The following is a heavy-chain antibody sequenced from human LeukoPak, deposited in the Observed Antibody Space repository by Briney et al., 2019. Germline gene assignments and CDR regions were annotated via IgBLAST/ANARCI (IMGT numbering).Heavy chain of an antibody. V-gene: IGHV4-34*01. CDR2: INHSGST. Sequence: KSSETLSLTCAVYGGSFSGYYWSWIRQPPGKGLEWIGEINHSGSTNYNPSLKSRVTISVDTSKNQFSLKLSSVTAADTAVYYCARGGYCSGGSCYSPTNSDFDYWGQGTLVTVSS. J-gene: IGHJ4*02. CDR3: ARGGYCSGGSCYSPTNSDFDY. CDR1: GGSFSGYY. D-gene: IGHD2-15*01.